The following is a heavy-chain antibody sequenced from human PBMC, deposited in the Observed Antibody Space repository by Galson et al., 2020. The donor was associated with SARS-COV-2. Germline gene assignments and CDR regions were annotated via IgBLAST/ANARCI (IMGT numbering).Heavy chain of an antibody. D-gene: IGHD6-13*01. CDR3: ARGNAGLGCSSFGLYYYYMDV. Sequence: GGSLRLSCAASGFTFSSYGMHWVRQAPGKGLEWVAVIWYDGSNKYYADSVKGRFTISRDNSKNTLYLQMNSLRAEDTAVYYCARGNAGLGCSSFGLYYYYMDVWGKGTTVTISS. CDR2: IWYDGSNK. J-gene: IGHJ6*03. CDR1: GFTFSSYG. V-gene: IGHV3-33*01.